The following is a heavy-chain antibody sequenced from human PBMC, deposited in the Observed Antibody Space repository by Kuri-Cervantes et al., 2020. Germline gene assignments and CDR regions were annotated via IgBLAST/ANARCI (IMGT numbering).Heavy chain of an antibody. J-gene: IGHJ4*02. Sequence: SCAISGDTVSSSDAAWNWIRQSPSRGLEWLGRTYYRSKWYNDYAPFVKGRITINPDISRNEFSLQLNSVTPEDTAVYYCARAWQLYTSREFDFWGQGSLVTVSS. V-gene: IGHV6-1*01. CDR3: ARAWQLYTSREFDF. D-gene: IGHD6-13*01. CDR1: GDTVSSSDAA. CDR2: TYYRSKWYN.